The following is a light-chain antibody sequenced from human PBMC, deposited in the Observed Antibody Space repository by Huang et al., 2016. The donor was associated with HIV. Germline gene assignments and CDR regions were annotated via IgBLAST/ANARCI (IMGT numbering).Light chain of an antibody. J-gene: IGKJ2*01. CDR1: QDISNY. V-gene: IGKV1-33*01. CDR2: DAS. CDR3: QHYDDPYT. Sequence: DIQMTQSPSSLSASVGDRVTITCQASQDISNYLSWDQHKPGRAPKPLIFDASSLETGGPSRFSGSGSGTYFTLTIASLQPEDVATYYCQHYDDPYTFGQGTKLEIK.